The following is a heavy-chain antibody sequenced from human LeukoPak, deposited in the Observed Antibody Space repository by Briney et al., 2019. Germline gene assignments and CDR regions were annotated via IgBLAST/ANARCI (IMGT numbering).Heavy chain of an antibody. CDR3: ARDRAYYFSNAFDI. CDR2: INWNGGST. CDR1: GFTFDDYG. D-gene: IGHD3-10*01. J-gene: IGHJ3*02. Sequence: PGGSLRLSCAASGFTFDDYGMSWVRQAPGKGLEWVSGINWNGGSTGYADSVKGRFTISRDNAKNSLYLQMNSLRAEDTAVYYCARDRAYYFSNAFDIWGQGTMVTVSS. V-gene: IGHV3-20*04.